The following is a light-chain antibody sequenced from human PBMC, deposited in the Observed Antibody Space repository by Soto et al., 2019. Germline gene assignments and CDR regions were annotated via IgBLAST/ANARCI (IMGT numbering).Light chain of an antibody. CDR1: SSDIGAYNS. CDR3: SSYTRGNTYV. CDR2: EVT. J-gene: IGLJ1*01. V-gene: IGLV2-14*01. Sequence: QSVLTQPASVSGSPGQSITISCTGTSSDIGAYNSVSWYQQHPPKAPKLMIFEVTNRPSGISHRFSGSKSGNTASLTISGLLPEDEADYYCSSYTRGNTYVFGTGSKGTVL.